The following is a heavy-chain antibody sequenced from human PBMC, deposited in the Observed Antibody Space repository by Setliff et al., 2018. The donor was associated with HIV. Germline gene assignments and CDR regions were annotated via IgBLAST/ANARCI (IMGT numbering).Heavy chain of an antibody. CDR1: GGSISLHY. CDR2: IYYDGST. V-gene: IGHV4-59*03. D-gene: IGHD5-12*01. Sequence: PSETLSLTCTISGGSISLHYWSWIRQPPGKGLEWIGTIYYDGSTIYDPSLRSRVTISRDNAKSSLSLHINSLRAEDMAVYYCVGGFYAGYWGQGTLVTVSS. CDR3: VGGFYAGY. J-gene: IGHJ4*02.